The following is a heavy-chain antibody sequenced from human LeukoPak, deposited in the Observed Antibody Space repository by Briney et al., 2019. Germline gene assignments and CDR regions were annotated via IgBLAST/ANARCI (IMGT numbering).Heavy chain of an antibody. CDR1: GASISSHN. CDR3: GNTNYNPSLKSRVTIAEDTSKNQFSLKVSSVTAADTAVYYCARGRDDMIEMATNWFDY. Sequence: SATPSLTRTVSGASISSHNWSWIWQTPGKRLGWIGYIYYSVGPNSTTSLKRLVTISEETSPKNFSLKLCSVTAAHTARYYCGNTNYNPSLKSRVTIAEDTSKNQFSLKVSSVTAADTAVYYCARGRDDMIEMATNWFDYSGQGALVTVSS. CDR2: IYYSVGP. D-gene: IGHD3-10*01. V-gene: IGHV4-59*11. J-gene: IGHJ4*02.